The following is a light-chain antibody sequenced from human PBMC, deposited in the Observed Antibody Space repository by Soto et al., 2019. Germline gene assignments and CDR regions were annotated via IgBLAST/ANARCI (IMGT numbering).Light chain of an antibody. J-gene: IGLJ1*01. Sequence: QSVLTQPASVSGSPGQSITISCTGTSSDFGSYKYVSWYQQHPGKAPKLMIHDVSNRPSGVSNRFSGSKSGNTASLTISGLQAEDEGDYYCSSYTSSSTYVFGTGTKSPS. V-gene: IGLV2-14*01. CDR3: SSYTSSSTYV. CDR2: DVS. CDR1: SSDFGSYKY.